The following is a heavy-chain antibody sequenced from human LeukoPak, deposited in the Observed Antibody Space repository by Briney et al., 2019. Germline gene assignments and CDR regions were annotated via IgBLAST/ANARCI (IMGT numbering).Heavy chain of an antibody. Sequence: SETLSLTCTVYGGSFSNYYWTWIRQPPGRRLEWIGEINHSGSTNYNPSLKSRVTISVDTSKNQFSLKLSSVTAADTAVYYCARVRGYYGSEYYFDYWGQGTLVTVSS. V-gene: IGHV4-34*01. CDR1: GGSFSNYY. CDR2: INHSGST. D-gene: IGHD3-10*01. CDR3: ARVRGYYGSEYYFDY. J-gene: IGHJ4*02.